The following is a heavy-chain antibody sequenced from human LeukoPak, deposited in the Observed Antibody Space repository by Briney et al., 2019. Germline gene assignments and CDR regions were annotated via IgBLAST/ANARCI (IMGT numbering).Heavy chain of an antibody. V-gene: IGHV1-8*01. J-gene: IGHJ5*02. D-gene: IGHD2-2*01. CDR1: GYTFTSYD. CDR3: ARVREDCSSTSCYPRFDP. Sequence: ASVKVSCKASGYTFTSYDINRVRQATGQGLEWMGWMNPNSGNTGYAQKFQGRVTMTRNTSISTAYMELSSLRSEDTAVYYCARVREDCSSTSCYPRFDPWGQGTLVTVSS. CDR2: MNPNSGNT.